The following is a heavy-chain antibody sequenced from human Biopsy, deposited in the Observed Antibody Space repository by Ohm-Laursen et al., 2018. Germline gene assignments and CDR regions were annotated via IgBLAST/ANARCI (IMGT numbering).Heavy chain of an antibody. CDR3: ARAFAGTGGFFDS. CDR1: GYIFTSYY. CDR2: INPCGGST. V-gene: IGHV1-46*01. D-gene: IGHD6-13*01. Sequence: ASVKASCKPSGYIFTSYYIHWVREAPGHGLEWMASINPCGGSTTYAQRFQGRLIMTRDTSTSSIYMELSSLRSEDTAIYFCARAFAGTGGFFDSWGQGTLVTVSS. J-gene: IGHJ4*02.